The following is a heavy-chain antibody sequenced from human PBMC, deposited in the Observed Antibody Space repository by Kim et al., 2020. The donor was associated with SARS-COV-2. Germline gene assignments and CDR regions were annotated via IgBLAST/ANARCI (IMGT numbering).Heavy chain of an antibody. CDR2: INSDGSST. CDR3: ARDLFPSGYSSSWYTGGDWFDP. V-gene: IGHV3-74*01. J-gene: IGHJ5*02. Sequence: GGSLRLSCAASGFTFSSYWMHWVRQAPGKGLVWVSRINSDGSSTSYADSVKGRFTISRDNAKNTLYLQMNSLRAEDTAVYYCARDLFPSGYSSSWYTGGDWFDPWGQGTLVTVSS. CDR1: GFTFSSYW. D-gene: IGHD6-13*01.